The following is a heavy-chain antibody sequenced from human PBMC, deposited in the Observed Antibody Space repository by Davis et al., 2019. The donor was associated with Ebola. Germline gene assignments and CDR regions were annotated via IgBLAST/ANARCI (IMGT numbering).Heavy chain of an antibody. CDR3: ARDRTKLAVAGTSWFDP. J-gene: IGHJ5*02. CDR2: IYTSGST. Sequence: PSETLSLTCTVSGGSISSYYWSWIRQPAGKGLEWIGRIYTSGSTNYNPSLKSRVTMSVDTSKNQFSLKLSSVTAADTAVYYCARDRTKLAVAGTSWFDPWGQGTLVTVSS. CDR1: GGSISSYY. V-gene: IGHV4-4*07. D-gene: IGHD6-19*01.